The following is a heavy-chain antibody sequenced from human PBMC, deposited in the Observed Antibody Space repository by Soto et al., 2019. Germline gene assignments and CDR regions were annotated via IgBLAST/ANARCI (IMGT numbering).Heavy chain of an antibody. CDR3: AKGECFRVAGPFDY. CDR2: ISYDGSNK. Sequence: QVQLVESGGGVVQPGRSLRLSCQDSGFTFISYGMHSGRQTPGEGLEWVAVISYDGSNKYYADSVKDRCTFTRHNSKNTLYPQMNSLRAEDTAVYYCAKGECFRVAGPFDYWGQGTLVTVSS. CDR1: GFTFISYG. V-gene: IGHV3-30*18. D-gene: IGHD6-19*01. J-gene: IGHJ4*02.